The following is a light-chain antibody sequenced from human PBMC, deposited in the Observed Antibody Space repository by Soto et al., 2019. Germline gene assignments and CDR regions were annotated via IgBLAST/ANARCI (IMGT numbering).Light chain of an antibody. Sequence: DIQLTHSPSFLSASVGDRVTITSRASQDISNFLAWFQQKPGRAPKLLIYAVFTLQSGVPSRFSGSGSGAEFTLTISSLQPEDFATYYCQQLDSYPLTFGGGTKVDIK. J-gene: IGKJ4*01. V-gene: IGKV1-9*01. CDR1: QDISNF. CDR2: AVF. CDR3: QQLDSYPLT.